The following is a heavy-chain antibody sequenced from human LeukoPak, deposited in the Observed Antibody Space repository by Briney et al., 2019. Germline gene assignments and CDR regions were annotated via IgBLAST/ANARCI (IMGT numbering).Heavy chain of an antibody. D-gene: IGHD6-13*01. CDR3: ASASSHRIAAGGDY. CDR2: INSDGSSR. V-gene: IGHV3-74*01. J-gene: IGHJ4*02. Sequence: GGSLRLSCAASGFTFSTYSMNWVRQAPGKGLVWVSRINSDGSSRNYADSVKGRFTISRDNAKNTLYLQMNSLRAEDTAVYYCASASSHRIAAGGDYWGQGTLVTVSS. CDR1: GFTFSTYS.